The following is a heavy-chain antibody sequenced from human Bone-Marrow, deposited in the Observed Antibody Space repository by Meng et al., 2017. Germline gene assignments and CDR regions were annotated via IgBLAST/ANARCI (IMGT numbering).Heavy chain of an antibody. J-gene: IGHJ3*01. D-gene: IGHD3-10*01. CDR3: ARDLVLGSGSLL. CDR1: RFTFSSYA. V-gene: IGHV3-30*01. CDR2: ISYDGSNK. Sequence: GESLKISCAASRFTFSSYAMYWVRQAPGKGLEWVAVISYDGSNKYYADSVKGRFTISRDNSKNTLYLQMNSLRDEDTAVYYCARDLVLGSGSLLWGQGTMVTVSS.